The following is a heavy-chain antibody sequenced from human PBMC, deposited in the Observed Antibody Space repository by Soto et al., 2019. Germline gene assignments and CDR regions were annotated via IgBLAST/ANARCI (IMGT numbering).Heavy chain of an antibody. Sequence: SVKVSCKASGGTFSSYAISWVRQAPGQGLEWMGGIIPIFGTANYAQKFQGRVTITADESTSTAYMELSSLRSEDTAVYYCARGGAGITMVRGVIITSPNWFDPWGQG. CDR1: GGTFSSYA. J-gene: IGHJ5*02. D-gene: IGHD3-10*01. V-gene: IGHV1-69*13. CDR2: IIPIFGTA. CDR3: ARGGAGITMVRGVIITSPNWFDP.